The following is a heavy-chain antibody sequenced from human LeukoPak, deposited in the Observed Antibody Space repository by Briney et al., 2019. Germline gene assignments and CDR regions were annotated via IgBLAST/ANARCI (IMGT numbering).Heavy chain of an antibody. D-gene: IGHD1-26*01. CDR2: IIPIFGTA. J-gene: IGHJ4*02. CDR1: GGTFSSYA. CDR3: ARGRPRIVGASFDY. V-gene: IGHV1-69*13. Sequence: SVKVSCKASGGTFSSYAISWVRQAPGQGLEWMGGIIPIFGTANYAQKFQGRVTITADESTSTAYMELSSLRSEDTAVYYCARGRPRIVGASFDYWGQGTLVTVSS.